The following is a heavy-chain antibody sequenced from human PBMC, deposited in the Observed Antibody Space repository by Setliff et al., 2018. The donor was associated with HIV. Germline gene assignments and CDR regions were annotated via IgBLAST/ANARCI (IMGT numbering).Heavy chain of an antibody. J-gene: IGHJ3*02. CDR2: MNPNSGNT. CDR1: EYTFTNYD. CDR3: ASAGAWQRNALDI. Sequence: ASVKVSCKASEYTFTNYDINWVRQATGQGLEWMGWMNPNSGNTGYAQKFQGRVTITRNTPISTAYMELSSLRSEDTAVYYCASAGAWQRNALDIWGQGTMVTVSS. V-gene: IGHV1-8*03. D-gene: IGHD5-12*01.